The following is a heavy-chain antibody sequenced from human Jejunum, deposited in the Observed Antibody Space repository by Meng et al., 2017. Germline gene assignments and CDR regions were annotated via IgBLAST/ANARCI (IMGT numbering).Heavy chain of an antibody. CDR2: IFYSGTT. J-gene: IGHJ5*02. CDR3: ARDTAGFGP. D-gene: IGHD6-13*01. Sequence: QLQLQGSGPGLVKPSETLSLTCAVSGGSISTAGYYWGWIRQSPGKGLEWIGSIFYSGTTYYNPSLKSRVTISIDTSKNQFSLKMNSVTAADTAVYYCARDTAGFGPWGLGTLVTVSS. CDR1: GGSISTAGYY. V-gene: IGHV4-39*07.